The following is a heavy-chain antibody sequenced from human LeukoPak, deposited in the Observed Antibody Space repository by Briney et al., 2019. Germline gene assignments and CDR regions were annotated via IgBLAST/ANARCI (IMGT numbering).Heavy chain of an antibody. Sequence: ASVKVSCKASGYTFTSYGISWVRQAPGQGLEWMGWISAYNGDTNYAQKLQGRVTMTTDTSTSTAYMELRSLRSDDTAVYYCARRAVAYYYYYYMDVWGKGTTVTVSS. CDR1: GYTFTSYG. V-gene: IGHV1-18*01. CDR3: ARRAVAYYYYYYMDV. J-gene: IGHJ6*03. D-gene: IGHD6-19*01. CDR2: ISAYNGDT.